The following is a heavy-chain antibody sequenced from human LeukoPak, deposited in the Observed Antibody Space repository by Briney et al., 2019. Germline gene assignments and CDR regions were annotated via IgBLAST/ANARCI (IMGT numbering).Heavy chain of an antibody. CDR2: IRSKAYGGTT. J-gene: IGHJ4*02. CDR1: GFTFGDYA. CDR3: TCRMVRGVERGPFDY. D-gene: IGHD3-10*01. V-gene: IGHV3-49*04. Sequence: GGSLRLSCTASGFTFGDYAMSWVRQAPGKGLEWVGFIRSKAYGGTTEYAASVKGRFTISRDDSKSIAYLQMNSLKTEDTAVYYCTCRMVRGVERGPFDYWGQGTLVTVSS.